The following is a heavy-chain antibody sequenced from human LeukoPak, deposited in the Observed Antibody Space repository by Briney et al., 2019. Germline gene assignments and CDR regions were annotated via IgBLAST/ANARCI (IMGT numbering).Heavy chain of an antibody. CDR3: ARGLIFGVVIDWFDP. CDR1: GGSISSSSYY. D-gene: IGHD3-3*01. Sequence: SETLSLTCTVSGGSISSSSYYWSWIRQPPGKGLEWIGYIYYSGSTNYNPSLKSRVTISEDTSKNQFSLKLSSVTAADTAVYYCARGLIFGVVIDWFDPWGQGTLVTVSS. V-gene: IGHV4-61*01. J-gene: IGHJ5*02. CDR2: IYYSGST.